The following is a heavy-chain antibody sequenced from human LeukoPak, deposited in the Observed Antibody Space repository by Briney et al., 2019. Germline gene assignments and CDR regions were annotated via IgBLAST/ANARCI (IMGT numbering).Heavy chain of an antibody. Sequence: SETLSLTCTVSGGSISPYYWSWIRQPPGKGLEWIGYIFYSGSTNYNPSLKSRVTISVDTSKNQFSLKLSSVTAADTAVYYCARHGTSRITMNHWGQGTLVTVSS. D-gene: IGHD3-22*01. CDR3: ARHGTSRITMNH. CDR1: GGSISPYY. V-gene: IGHV4-59*08. CDR2: IFYSGST. J-gene: IGHJ4*02.